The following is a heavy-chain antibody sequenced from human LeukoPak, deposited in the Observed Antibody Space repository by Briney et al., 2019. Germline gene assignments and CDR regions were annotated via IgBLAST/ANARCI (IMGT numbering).Heavy chain of an antibody. CDR3: ARDKGVPADPYYYYYYYMDV. V-gene: IGHV1-2*02. CDR1: GYTFTGYY. CDR2: INPNSGGT. J-gene: IGHJ6*03. D-gene: IGHD2-2*01. Sequence: ASVKVSCKASGYTFTGYYMRWVRQAPGQGLEWMGWINPNSGGTNYAQKFQGRVTMTRDTSISTAYMELSRLRSDDTAVYYCARDKGVPADPYYYYYYYMDVWGKGTTVTISS.